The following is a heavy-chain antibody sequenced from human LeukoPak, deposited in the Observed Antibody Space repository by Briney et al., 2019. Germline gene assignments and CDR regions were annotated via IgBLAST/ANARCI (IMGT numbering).Heavy chain of an antibody. CDR3: AKDIFTGIAAAGAIDY. CDR1: AFTFDDHA. V-gene: IGHV3-9*01. D-gene: IGHD6-13*01. CDR2: ISWNSGSI. Sequence: PGGSLRLSYTASAFTFDDHAMHWVRQAPGEGLEWVSGISWNSGSIGYADSVKGRFTISRDNAKNSLYLQMNSLRAEDTALYYCAKDIFTGIAAAGAIDYWGQGTLVTVSS. J-gene: IGHJ4*02.